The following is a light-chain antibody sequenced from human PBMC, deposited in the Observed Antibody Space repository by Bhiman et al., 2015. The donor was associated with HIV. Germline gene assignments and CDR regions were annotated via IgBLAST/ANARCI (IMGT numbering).Light chain of an antibody. CDR1: SNDVGGYNY. J-gene: IGLJ2*01. Sequence: QSALTQPASGSGSPGQSITISCTGTSNDVGGYNYVSWYQHHPGKAPKLMIYDVSKRPSGVSNRFSGSKSGNTASLTISGLQTEDEADYYCCSYAGSGTFEVFGGGTKLTVL. CDR2: DVS. V-gene: IGLV2-23*02. CDR3: CSYAGSGTFEV.